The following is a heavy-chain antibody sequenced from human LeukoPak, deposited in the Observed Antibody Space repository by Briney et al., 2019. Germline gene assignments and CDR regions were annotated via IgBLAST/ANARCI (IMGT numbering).Heavy chain of an antibody. CDR1: GFTFDDYA. CDR3: AKYKELLQWLVRPYYFDY. D-gene: IGHD6-19*01. Sequence: GGSLRLSCAASGFTFDDYAMHWVRQAPGKGLEWVSLISGDGGSTYYADSVKGRFTISRDNSKNSLYLQMNSLRTEDTALYYCAKYKELLQWLVRPYYFDYWGQGTLVTVSS. J-gene: IGHJ4*02. CDR2: ISGDGGST. V-gene: IGHV3-43*02.